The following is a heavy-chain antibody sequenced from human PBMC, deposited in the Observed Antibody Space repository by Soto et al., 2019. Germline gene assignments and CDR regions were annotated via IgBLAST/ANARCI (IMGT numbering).Heavy chain of an antibody. CDR2: ISAYNGNT. J-gene: IGHJ4*02. CDR1: GYTFTSYG. V-gene: IGHV1-18*01. Sequence: ASVKVSCKASGYTFTSYGISWVRQAPGQGLEWMGWISAYNGNTNYAQKLQGRVTMTTDTSTSTAYMELRSLRSDDTAVYYCAIPDWIRVRWWFSYWGQGTLVTVSS. CDR3: AIPDWIRVRWWFSY. D-gene: IGHD2-8*02.